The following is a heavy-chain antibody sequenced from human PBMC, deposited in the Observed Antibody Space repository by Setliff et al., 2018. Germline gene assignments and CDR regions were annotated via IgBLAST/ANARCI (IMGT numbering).Heavy chain of an antibody. V-gene: IGHV4-31*11. CDR2: IYYSGST. CDR1: GVSINSLSW. D-gene: IGHD6-19*01. Sequence: PSETLSLTCAVSGVSINSLSWWSWVRQSPGKGLEWIGYIYYSGSTYYNPSLESRVTISLDSSKNQFSLALHSVTAADTAVYYCSRSRTIAVKGGVFAVWGRGTLVTVSS. J-gene: IGHJ2*01. CDR3: SRSRTIAVKGGVFAV.